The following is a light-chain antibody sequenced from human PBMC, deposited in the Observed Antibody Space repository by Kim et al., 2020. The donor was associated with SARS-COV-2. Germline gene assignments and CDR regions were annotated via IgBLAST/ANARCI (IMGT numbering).Light chain of an antibody. CDR1: SGSIASTY. CDR3: QSYDSSDWV. CDR2: EDN. V-gene: IGLV6-57*01. J-gene: IGLJ3*02. Sequence: GKTVTISCTRSSGSIASTYVQWYQQRPGSSPTTVIYEDNQRPSGVPDRFSGSIDSSSNSASLTISGLKTEDEADYYCQSYDSSDWVFGGGTQLTVL.